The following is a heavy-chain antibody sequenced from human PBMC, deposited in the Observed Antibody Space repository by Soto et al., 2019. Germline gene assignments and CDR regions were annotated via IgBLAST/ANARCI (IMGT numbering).Heavy chain of an antibody. CDR2: IWYDGSNK. D-gene: IGHD4-17*01. CDR3: AREGGSVTTKALDY. J-gene: IGHJ4*02. Sequence: GGSLRLSXAASGFTFSSYGMHWVRQAPGKGLEWVAVIWYDGSNKYYADSVKGRFTISRDNSKNTPYLQMNSLRAEDTAVYYCAREGGSVTTKALDYWGQGTLVTVSS. V-gene: IGHV3-33*01. CDR1: GFTFSSYG.